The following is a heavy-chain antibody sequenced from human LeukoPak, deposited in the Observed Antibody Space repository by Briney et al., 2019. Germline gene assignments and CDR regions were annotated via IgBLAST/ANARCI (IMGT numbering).Heavy chain of an antibody. CDR1: GGSFSGYY. J-gene: IGHJ4*02. CDR2: INHSGST. CDR3: ARISLTGYAPISGYFDY. Sequence: SETLSLTCAVYGGSFSGYYWSWIRQPPGKGLGWIGEINHSGSTNYNPSLKSRVTISVNTSKNQFSLKLNSVTAADTAVYYCARISLTGYAPISGYFDYWGQGTLVTVSS. D-gene: IGHD3-9*01. V-gene: IGHV4-34*01.